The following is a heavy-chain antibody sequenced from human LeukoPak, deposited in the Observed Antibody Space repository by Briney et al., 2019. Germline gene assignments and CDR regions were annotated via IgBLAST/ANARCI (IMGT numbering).Heavy chain of an antibody. Sequence: GGSLRLSCAPSGFTSRDYYMSWIRPAPGKGLGRVSFSSTSSSYTNYADSVKGRFTISRDNAKNSLYLQMSSLRAEDTAVYYCARGGEYSSSSFDYWGLGTLVTVSS. CDR1: GFTSRDYY. D-gene: IGHD6-13*01. CDR3: ARGGEYSSSSFDY. J-gene: IGHJ4*02. CDR2: SSTSSSYT. V-gene: IGHV3-11*06.